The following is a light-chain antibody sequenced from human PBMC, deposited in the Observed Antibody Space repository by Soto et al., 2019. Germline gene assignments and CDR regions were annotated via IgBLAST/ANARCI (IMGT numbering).Light chain of an antibody. Sequence: EIVLTQSPGTLSLSPGERATLSCRASQSVSSSFLAGYQQKPGQAPRLLIYGASNRATGIPDRFSGSGSGTDFTLTISRLEPEDFAVYYCQQYVTSPWAFCQGTQV. CDR2: GAS. CDR1: QSVSSSF. V-gene: IGKV3-20*01. CDR3: QQYVTSPWA. J-gene: IGKJ1*01.